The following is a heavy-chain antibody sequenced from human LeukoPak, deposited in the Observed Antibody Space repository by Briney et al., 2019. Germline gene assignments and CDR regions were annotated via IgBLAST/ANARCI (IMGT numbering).Heavy chain of an antibody. CDR1: GFTFSSYW. V-gene: IGHV3-74*01. Sequence: AGGSLRLSCAASGFTFSSYWMHWVRQAPGKGLVWVSRINSDGGSTTYADSVKGRFTISRDNAKKTLYLQMNSLRVEDTAVYYCTTDPVTMIVVVTHGAFDIWGQGTMVTVSS. D-gene: IGHD3-22*01. CDR3: TTDPVTMIVVVTHGAFDI. J-gene: IGHJ3*02. CDR2: INSDGGST.